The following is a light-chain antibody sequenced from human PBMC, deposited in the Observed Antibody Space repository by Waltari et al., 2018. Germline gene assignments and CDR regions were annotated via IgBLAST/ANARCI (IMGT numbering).Light chain of an antibody. J-gene: IGKJ4*01. CDR1: QSIATD. CDR3: QKYNRWPPLT. CDR2: HAS. Sequence: EVVMTQSPATLSVSPGERATLSCRASQSIATDLAWYQHKPVEAPGLLIYHASTRATAIPTRFPGSGYGTDFSLPISGLQSVDSAVYYCQKYNRWPPLTYGGGTKVQI. V-gene: IGKV3D-15*01.